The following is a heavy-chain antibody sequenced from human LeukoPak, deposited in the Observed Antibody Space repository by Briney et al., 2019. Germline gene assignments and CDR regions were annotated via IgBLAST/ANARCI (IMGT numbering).Heavy chain of an antibody. CDR1: GGSFSGYY. J-gene: IGHJ4*02. Sequence: SETLSLTCAVYGGSFSGYYWSWIRQPPGKGLEWIGEINHSGSTNYNPSLKCRVTISVDTSKNQFSLKLSSVTAADTAVYYCARQRNSVFDYWGQGTLVTVSS. CDR3: ARQRNSVFDY. D-gene: IGHD1-7*01. CDR2: INHSGST. V-gene: IGHV4-34*01.